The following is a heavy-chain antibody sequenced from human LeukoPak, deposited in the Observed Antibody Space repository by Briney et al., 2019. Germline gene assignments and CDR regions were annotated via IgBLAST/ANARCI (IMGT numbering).Heavy chain of an antibody. D-gene: IGHD3-3*01. J-gene: IGHJ4*02. CDR3: AKVTYYDFWSGYTGVREFDY. CDR2: ISGSGGST. V-gene: IGHV3-23*01. CDR1: GFTFSSYA. Sequence: PGGSLRLSCAASGFTFSSYAMSWVRQAPGKGLEWVSAISGSGGSTYYADSVKGRFTISRDNSKNTLYLQMNSLRAEDTAVYYCAKVTYYDFWSGYTGVREFDYWGQGTLVTVSS.